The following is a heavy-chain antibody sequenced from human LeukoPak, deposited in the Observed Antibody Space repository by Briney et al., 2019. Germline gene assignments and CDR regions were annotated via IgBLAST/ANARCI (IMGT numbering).Heavy chain of an antibody. CDR1: GFTFSSYC. J-gene: IGHJ4*02. V-gene: IGHV3-33*01. Sequence: PGGSVRLSCVASGFTFSSYCMHWVRQAPGQGLEWVAVIWYDGSNKYYADSVQGRVTISRDKSNNTPYMQMNSLRAEDTAVYYCAREVVVAATGFFVYWGQGNLVTVSS. D-gene: IGHD2-15*01. CDR3: AREVVVAATGFFVY. CDR2: IWYDGSNK.